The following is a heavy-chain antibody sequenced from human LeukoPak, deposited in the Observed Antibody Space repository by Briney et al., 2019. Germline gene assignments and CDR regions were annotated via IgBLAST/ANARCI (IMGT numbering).Heavy chain of an antibody. D-gene: IGHD4-23*01. CDR1: GGAISSGNSY. J-gene: IGHJ4*02. CDR2: IYYSGHT. CDR3: AKTRRRGNADS. Sequence: PSETLSLTCSVSGGAISSGNSYWGWIRQPPGKGLEWIGSIYYSGHTYYRPALRSRVTIFLDTSKNQISLNLGSVTAADTAVYYCAKTRRRGNADSWGQGTLVTV. V-gene: IGHV4-39*01.